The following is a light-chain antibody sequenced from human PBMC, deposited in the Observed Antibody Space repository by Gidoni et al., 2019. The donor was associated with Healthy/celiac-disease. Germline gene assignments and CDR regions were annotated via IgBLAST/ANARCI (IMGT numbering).Light chain of an antibody. CDR1: SGHSSYA. J-gene: IGLJ3*02. V-gene: IGLV4-69*01. CDR2: LNSDGSH. Sequence: QIVLTQSPSASASLGASVKLTCTLSSGHSSYAIAWHQQQPEKGPRYLMKLNSDGSHRKGDGIPDRFSGSSSGAERYLTISSLQSEDEADYYCQTWGTGISNWVFGGGTKLTVL. CDR3: QTWGTGISNWV.